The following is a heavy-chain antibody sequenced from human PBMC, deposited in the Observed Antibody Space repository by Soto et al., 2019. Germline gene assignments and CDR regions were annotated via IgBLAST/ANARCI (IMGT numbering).Heavy chain of an antibody. CDR2: IYYSGST. Sequence: SETLSLTCTVSGGSISRGGYYWSWIRQPPGKGLEWIGYIYYSGSTYYNPSLKSRVTISVDTSKNQFSLKLSSVTAADTAVYYCARAQGSGFLVSWGQGTLVTVSS. D-gene: IGHD3-10*01. CDR3: ARAQGSGFLVS. V-gene: IGHV4-30-4*01. CDR1: GGSISRGGYY. J-gene: IGHJ4*02.